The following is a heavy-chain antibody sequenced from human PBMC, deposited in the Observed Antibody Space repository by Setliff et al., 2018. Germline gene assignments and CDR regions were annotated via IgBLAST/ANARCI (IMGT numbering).Heavy chain of an antibody. CDR3: ARDQWVRSPPLHFSYSMDV. D-gene: IGHD5-12*01. J-gene: IGHJ6*02. CDR2: LSTSGGT. V-gene: IGHV4-4*07. CDR1: GGSIINSYY. Sequence: SETLSITCTVSGGSIINSYYWSWIRQPAGKGLEWIGRLSTSGGTNYNPSLKSRVTVSLDTSKNQFSLKLTSVTAADTAVYFCARDQWVRSPPLHFSYSMDVWGQGTTVTVSS.